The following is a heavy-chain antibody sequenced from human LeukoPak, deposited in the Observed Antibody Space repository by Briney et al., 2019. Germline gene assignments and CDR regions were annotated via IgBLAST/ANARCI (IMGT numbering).Heavy chain of an antibody. J-gene: IGHJ4*02. CDR1: GFTFSTYE. D-gene: IGHD3-10*01. Sequence: GGSLRLSCAPSGFTFSTYEMNWVRQAPGKGLEWVSYISSGSTIYYADSVKGRFTISRDNAKNSLYLQMNSLRAEDTAVYYCARVDYGSGSYYKSFDYWGQGTLVTVSS. CDR2: ISSGSTI. V-gene: IGHV3-48*03. CDR3: ARVDYGSGSYYKSFDY.